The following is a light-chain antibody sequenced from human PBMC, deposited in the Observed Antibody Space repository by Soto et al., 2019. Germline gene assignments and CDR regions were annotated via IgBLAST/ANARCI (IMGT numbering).Light chain of an antibody. CDR1: QSVSSTY. CDR2: GAS. CDR3: QLYGISPH. J-gene: IGKJ5*01. Sequence: EIVLTQSPGTLSLSPGERATLSCRASQSVSSTYLAWYQQKPGQAPRLLIYGASTRATGIPDRFSGSGSGTDFTLTISRLEPEDFAVYYCQLYGISPHFGQGTRLEI. V-gene: IGKV3-20*01.